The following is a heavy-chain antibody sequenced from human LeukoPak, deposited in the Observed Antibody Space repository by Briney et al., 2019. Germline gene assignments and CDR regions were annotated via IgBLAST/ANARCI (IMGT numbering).Heavy chain of an antibody. CDR3: AKDLTTGTTIWSFDY. CDR2: ITGSGDRI. V-gene: IGHV3-23*01. Sequence: GGSLRLSREASGFTFSSYAMSWVRQAPGKGLEWVSAITGSGDRINYADSVKGRFTIFRDNSKNTLYLQMNSLRAEDTAVYYCAKDLTTGTTIWSFDYWGQGTLVPVSS. J-gene: IGHJ4*02. D-gene: IGHD1-26*01. CDR1: GFTFSSYA.